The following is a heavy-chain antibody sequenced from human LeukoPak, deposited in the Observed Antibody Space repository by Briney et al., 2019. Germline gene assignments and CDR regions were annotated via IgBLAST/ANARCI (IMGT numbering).Heavy chain of an antibody. CDR2: INANSGDT. D-gene: IGHD3-9*01. Sequence: PGASVKVSCKASGYTFNDYYMHWVRQAPGQGLEWVGGINANSGDTNYAHKFQGRVAMTRDTSNITAYMQLSRLRSEDTAVYYFARGRLEVLRYFEGLARPNPNPHPVYYMDVWGKGTTVTISS. CDR1: GYTFNDYY. V-gene: IGHV1-2*02. CDR3: ARGRLEVLRYFEGLARPNPNPHPVYYMDV. J-gene: IGHJ6*03.